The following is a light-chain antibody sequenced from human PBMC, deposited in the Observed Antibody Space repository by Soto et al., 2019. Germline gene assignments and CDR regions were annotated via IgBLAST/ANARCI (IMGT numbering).Light chain of an antibody. CDR2: SNN. J-gene: IGLJ1*01. CDR3: ATWDDSLNAYV. V-gene: IGLV1-44*01. CDR1: SSNIGSNS. Sequence: QSVLTQPPSVSGTPAQRVTISCSGSSSNIGSNSVNWYHQLPGTAPRLLIYSNNQRPSGVPDRFSGSKSGTSASLAISGLQSEDEDDYYCATWDDSLNAYVFGFGTKLTVL.